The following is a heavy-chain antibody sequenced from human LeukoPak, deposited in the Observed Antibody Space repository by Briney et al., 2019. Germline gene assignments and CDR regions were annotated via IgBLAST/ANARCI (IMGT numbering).Heavy chain of an antibody. V-gene: IGHV1-69*01. Sequence: SVKVSCKASAGTFSSYAISWVRQAPGQGLEWMGGIIPIFGTANYAQKFQGRVTVTADESTSTAYMELSSLRSEDTAVYYCARGLPAAIVCNWFDPWGQGTLVTVSS. J-gene: IGHJ5*02. CDR1: AGTFSSYA. CDR3: ARGLPAAIVCNWFDP. D-gene: IGHD2-2*01. CDR2: IIPIFGTA.